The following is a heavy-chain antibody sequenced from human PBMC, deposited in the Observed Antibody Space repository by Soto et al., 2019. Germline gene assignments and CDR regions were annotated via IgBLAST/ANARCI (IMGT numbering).Heavy chain of an antibody. D-gene: IGHD3-22*01. V-gene: IGHV3-7*01. CDR1: GFTLSNYW. CDR2: IKQDGGEQ. J-gene: IGHJ4*02. CDR3: ARVGIKGESGGYRPVDY. Sequence: EVQLVESGGGLVQPGGSLRLSCAASGFTLSNYWMTWVRQAPGKGLEWVATIKQDGGEQFYVDSVKGRFTISRDNAQNSLYRQSSSLRAEDTAVYCCARVGIKGESGGYRPVDYWGQGTLVTVSS.